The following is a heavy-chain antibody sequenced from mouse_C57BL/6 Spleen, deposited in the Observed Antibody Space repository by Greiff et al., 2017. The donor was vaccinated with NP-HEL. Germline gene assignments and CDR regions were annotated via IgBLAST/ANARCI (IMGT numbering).Heavy chain of an antibody. D-gene: IGHD1-1*01. CDR1: GYTFTSYG. Sequence: QVQLKESGAELARPGASVKLSCKASGYTFTSYGISWVKQRTGQGLEWIGEIYPRSGNTYYNEKFKGKATLTADKSSSTAYMELRSLTSEDSAVYFCARVGDYYGSSSYFDYWGQGTTLTVSS. CDR3: ARVGDYYGSSSYFDY. J-gene: IGHJ2*01. V-gene: IGHV1-81*01. CDR2: IYPRSGNT.